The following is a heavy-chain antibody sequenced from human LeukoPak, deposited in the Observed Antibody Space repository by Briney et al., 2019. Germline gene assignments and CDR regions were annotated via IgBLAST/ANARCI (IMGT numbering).Heavy chain of an antibody. CDR3: ARHDCGDYFHFFVDY. CDR2: FSGSGGST. D-gene: IGHD4-17*01. J-gene: IGHJ4*02. Sequence: PGGSLRLSCAASGFTFSSYAMSWVRQSPGKGLEGFSPFSGSGGSTYYADSVKGRFTISRDNSKNTLYLQMNSVRAEDTAVYYCARHDCGDYFHFFVDYWGQGTLVTVSS. V-gene: IGHV3-23*01. CDR1: GFTFSSYA.